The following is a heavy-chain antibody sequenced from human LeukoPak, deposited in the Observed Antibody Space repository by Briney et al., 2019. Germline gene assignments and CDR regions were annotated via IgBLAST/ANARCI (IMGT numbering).Heavy chain of an antibody. V-gene: IGHV3-20*04. D-gene: IGHD2-21*01. Sequence: GGSLRLSCAASKFAFSNYAMSWVRQAPGKGLEWVSGINWNGGSTGYADSVKGRFTISRDNAKNSLYLQMNSLRAEDTALYYCAGRLAGYYMDVWGKGTTVTVSS. CDR1: KFAFSNYA. CDR2: INWNGGST. CDR3: AGRLAGYYMDV. J-gene: IGHJ6*03.